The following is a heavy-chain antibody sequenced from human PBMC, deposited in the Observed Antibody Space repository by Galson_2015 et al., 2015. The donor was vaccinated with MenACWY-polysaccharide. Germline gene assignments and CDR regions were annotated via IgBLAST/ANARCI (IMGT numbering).Heavy chain of an antibody. Sequence: PPLVKPTQAVALTCTFSGFSLTTSAVGVGWIRQTPGKALEGLALIYWDDDKRYNPSLQSRLVVSMDTSRNQVVLIMTNMGPDDTATYHCAHRRPGYTTNRNVGVLDYWGLGTLVTVSS. CDR1: GFSLTTSAVG. D-gene: IGHD1-1*01. J-gene: IGHJ4*02. V-gene: IGHV2-5*02. CDR2: IYWDDDK. CDR3: AHRRPGYTTNRNVGVLDY.